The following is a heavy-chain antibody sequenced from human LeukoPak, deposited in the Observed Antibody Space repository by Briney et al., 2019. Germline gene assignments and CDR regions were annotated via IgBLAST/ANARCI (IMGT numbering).Heavy chain of an antibody. V-gene: IGHV3-74*01. Sequence: GGSLRLSCAASGFTFRYYWMHWVRQAPGKGLVWVSRISSDGSTTDYLDSVKDRFTISRDNAKNTLFLQMDSLRAEDTAVYYCARDLFTVTTSRDYWGQGTLVTVSS. CDR3: ARDLFTVTTSRDY. D-gene: IGHD4-11*01. CDR2: ISSDGSTT. J-gene: IGHJ4*02. CDR1: GFTFRYYW.